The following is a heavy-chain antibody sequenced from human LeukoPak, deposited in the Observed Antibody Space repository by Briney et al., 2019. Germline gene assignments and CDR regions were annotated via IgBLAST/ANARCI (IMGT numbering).Heavy chain of an antibody. CDR1: GFTVSSNY. D-gene: IGHD3-10*01. V-gene: IGHV3-53*01. J-gene: IGHJ4*02. CDR2: IYSGGST. CDR3: ATYMVRTDAYYD. Sequence: PGGSLRLSCAASGFTVSSNYMGWVRQAPGKGLEWVSVIYSGGSTYYADSVKGRFTISRDNSKNTLYLQMNSLRAEDTAVYYCATYMVRTDAYYDWGQGTLVTVSS.